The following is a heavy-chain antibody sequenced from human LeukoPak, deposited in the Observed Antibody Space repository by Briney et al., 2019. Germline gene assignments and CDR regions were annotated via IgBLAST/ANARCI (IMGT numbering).Heavy chain of an antibody. CDR3: ARDVVAVPGSDNWFDP. V-gene: IGHV4-59*01. CDR2: TYSDGST. CDR1: GGSLSGFY. D-gene: IGHD6-19*01. J-gene: IGHJ5*02. Sequence: PSETRSLTCTVSGGSLSGFYWSWIRQSPRLGLEWIGLTYSDGSTMYNPSLTSRVTISVDTSKNQISLRLTSVTAADTAIYYCARDVVAVPGSDNWFDPWGQGTLVTVSS.